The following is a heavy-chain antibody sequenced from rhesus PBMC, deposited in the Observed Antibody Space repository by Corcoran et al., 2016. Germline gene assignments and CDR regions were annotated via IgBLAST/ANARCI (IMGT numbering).Heavy chain of an antibody. V-gene: IGHV3S5*01. CDR3: AKDKLIAAVFDY. J-gene: IGHJ4*01. CDR1: GFTFSSYG. Sequence: EVQLVESGGGLVQPGGSLKLSCAASGFTFSSYGMSWVRQAPGKGLGLVSAINSGGGSTYYADSVKGRFTISRDNSKDTLSLQMNSLRAEDTAVYYCAKDKLIAAVFDYWGQGVLVTVSS. D-gene: IGHD6-31*01. CDR2: INSGGGST.